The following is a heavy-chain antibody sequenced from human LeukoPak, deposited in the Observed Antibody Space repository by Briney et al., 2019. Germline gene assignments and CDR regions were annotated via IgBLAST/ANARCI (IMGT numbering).Heavy chain of an antibody. CDR2: ISSSGSTI. V-gene: IGHV3-48*03. CDR1: GFPLSSYE. Sequence: WGSLRLSCAASGFPLSSYEMNWVRQAPGKGVEWVSYISSSGSTIYYSDSVKGGFTISRDNAKNSLYLQMNSLRAEDTAVYYCARGGLLWFGELLPIDYWGQGTLVTVSS. J-gene: IGHJ4*02. D-gene: IGHD3-10*01. CDR3: ARGGLLWFGELLPIDY.